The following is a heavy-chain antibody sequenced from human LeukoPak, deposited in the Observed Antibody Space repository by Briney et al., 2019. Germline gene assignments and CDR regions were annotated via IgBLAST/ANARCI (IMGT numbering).Heavy chain of an antibody. Sequence: ASVKVSCKASGYTFTSYGISWVRQAPGQGLEWMGWISAYNGNTNYAQKVQGRVTMTTDTSTSTAYMELRSLRSDDTAVYYCARDRGPHYYGSGSYLYYYYGMDVWGRGTTVTVSS. CDR1: GYTFTSYG. CDR3: ARDRGPHYYGSGSYLYYYYGMDV. CDR2: ISAYNGNT. J-gene: IGHJ6*02. V-gene: IGHV1-18*01. D-gene: IGHD3-10*01.